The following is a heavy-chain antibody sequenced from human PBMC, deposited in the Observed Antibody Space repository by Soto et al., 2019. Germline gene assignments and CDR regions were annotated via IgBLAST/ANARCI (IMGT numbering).Heavy chain of an antibody. V-gene: IGHV1-46*03. D-gene: IGHD3-16*01. J-gene: IGHJ4*02. CDR2: INPSGGST. CDR3: ARGEYSSTFDY. CDR1: VYTLTSYY. Sequence: ASVKVSCKASVYTLTSYYIHWVRQAPGQGLEWMGIINPSGGSTSYTQKFQGRVTMTRDTSTSTVYMELSSLRSEDTAVYYCARGEYSSTFDYWGQGTLVTVSS.